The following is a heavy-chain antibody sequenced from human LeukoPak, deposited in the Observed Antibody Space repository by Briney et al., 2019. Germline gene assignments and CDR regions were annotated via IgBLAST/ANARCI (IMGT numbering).Heavy chain of an antibody. Sequence: GGSLRLSCVASGFTFSDYYMTWMRQAPGKGLEWISYISSSSSHINYADSVKGRFTISRDNAKNSLLLQMNSLRAEDTALYYCARGKYPGPFDIWGQGTMVGVSS. V-gene: IGHV3-11*06. CDR1: GFTFSDYY. CDR3: ARGKYPGPFDI. D-gene: IGHD3-10*01. CDR2: ISSSSSHI. J-gene: IGHJ3*02.